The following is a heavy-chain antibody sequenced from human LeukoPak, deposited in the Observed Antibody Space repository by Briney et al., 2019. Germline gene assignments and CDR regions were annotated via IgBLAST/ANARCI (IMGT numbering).Heavy chain of an antibody. CDR3: ARDHTQNYDYVWGSYPLGNWFDP. V-gene: IGHV1-2*02. CDR2: INPNSGGT. Sequence: GASVKVSCKASGYTFTGYYIHWVRQAPGQGLEWMGWINPNSGGTNYAQKFQGRVTMTRDTSISTAYMELSRLRSDDTAVYYCARDHTQNYDYVWGSYPLGNWFDPWGQGTLVTVSS. CDR1: GYTFTGYY. D-gene: IGHD3-16*02. J-gene: IGHJ5*02.